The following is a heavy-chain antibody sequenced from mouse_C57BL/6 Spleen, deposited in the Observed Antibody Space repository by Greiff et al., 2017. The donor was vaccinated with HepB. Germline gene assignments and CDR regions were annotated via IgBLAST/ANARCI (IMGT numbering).Heavy chain of an antibody. Sequence: EVQLQQSGPELVKPGASVKIPCKASGYTFTDYNMDWVKQSHGKSLEWIGDINPNNGGTIYNQKFKGKATLTVDKSSSTAYMELRSLTSEDTAVYYCARGPYYSNWYFDVWGTGTTVTVSS. D-gene: IGHD2-5*01. CDR3: ARGPYYSNWYFDV. J-gene: IGHJ1*03. CDR1: GYTFTDYN. V-gene: IGHV1-18*01. CDR2: INPNNGGT.